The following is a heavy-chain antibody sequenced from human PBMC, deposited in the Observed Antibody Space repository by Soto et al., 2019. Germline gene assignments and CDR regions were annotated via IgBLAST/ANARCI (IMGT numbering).Heavy chain of an antibody. CDR2: VYHTGYT. V-gene: IGHV4-4*07. CDR3: WFDP. CDR1: GGSISGYY. J-gene: IGHJ5*02. D-gene: IGHD6-13*01. Sequence: SETLSLTCTVSGGSISGYYWSWIRQPAGKGLEWIGRVYHTGYTNYNPSLRGRITMSLDTSKNQISLKLTSVTAAAMAGSWYWFDPWGQGTLVTVSS.